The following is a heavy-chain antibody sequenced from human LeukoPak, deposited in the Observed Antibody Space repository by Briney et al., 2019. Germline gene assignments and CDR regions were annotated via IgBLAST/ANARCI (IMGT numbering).Heavy chain of an antibody. V-gene: IGHV3-7*04. CDR3: TRASRGTYGGDY. D-gene: IGHD1-26*01. CDR2: IKQDGTEK. CDR1: GFTFSNYW. Sequence: GGSLRLSCAASGFTFSNYWMSWVRQAPGKGLECVANIKQDGTEKSYVDSVKGRFILSRDNGKNSLYLQMDSLRAEDTAVYFCTRASRGTYGGDYWGQGTLVTVSS. J-gene: IGHJ4*02.